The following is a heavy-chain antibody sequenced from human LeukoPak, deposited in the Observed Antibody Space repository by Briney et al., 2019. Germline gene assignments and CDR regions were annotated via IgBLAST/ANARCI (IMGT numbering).Heavy chain of an antibody. J-gene: IGHJ5*02. Sequence: SVKVSCKASGGTFSSYAISWVRQAPGQGLEWMGGIIPIYGTANYAQKFQGRVTITADESTSTAYMELSSLRSEDTAVYYCARCPIVVVPAAIGGGFQDWFDPWGQGTLVTVSS. D-gene: IGHD2-2*01. CDR2: IIPIYGTA. CDR3: ARCPIVVVPAAIGGGFQDWFDP. CDR1: GGTFSSYA. V-gene: IGHV1-69*13.